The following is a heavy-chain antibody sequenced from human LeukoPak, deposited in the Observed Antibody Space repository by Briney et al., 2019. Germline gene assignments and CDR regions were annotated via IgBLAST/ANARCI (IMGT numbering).Heavy chain of an antibody. CDR1: GFTFSNYA. CDR3: AKVRSSWPRPTYYGMGV. Sequence: PGGSLRLSCAASGFTFSNYAMSWVRQAPGKGLEWVSAISGSGGSTSDADSVKGRFTISRDNSKNTLFLQMNSLRAEDTAVYYCAKVRSSWPRPTYYGMGVWGQGTTVTVSS. J-gene: IGHJ6*02. D-gene: IGHD6-13*01. V-gene: IGHV3-23*01. CDR2: ISGSGGST.